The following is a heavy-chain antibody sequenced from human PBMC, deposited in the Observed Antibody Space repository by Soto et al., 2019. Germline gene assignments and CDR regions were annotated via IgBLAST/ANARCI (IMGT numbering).Heavy chain of an antibody. V-gene: IGHV3-23*01. CDR3: AKTRGAMIYAISVYGMDV. CDR1: GFTFSSFA. J-gene: IGHJ6*02. Sequence: EVQLLESGGGLVQPGGSLRLSCAASGFTFSSFALNWVRQAPGKGLEWVSIISGSADSTFYADSVKGRFTISRENSKNMLYLKINSLRAEDTAVYYCAKTRGAMIYAISVYGMDVWGQGTTVTVSS. D-gene: IGHD2-8*01. CDR2: ISGSADST.